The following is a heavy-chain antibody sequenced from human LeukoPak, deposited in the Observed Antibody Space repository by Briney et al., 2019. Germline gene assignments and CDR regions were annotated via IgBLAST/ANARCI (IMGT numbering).Heavy chain of an antibody. CDR1: GFTFSSNA. CDR2: ISYDGSKK. V-gene: IGHV3-30-3*01. Sequence: GGSLRLSCAASGFTFSSNAMHWVRQAPGKGLEWVAVISYDGSKKYYADSVKGRFTISRDNSKNTLYLQMNSLRAEDTAVYYCATKGYTSGWYGNWGQGTLVTVSS. D-gene: IGHD6-19*01. CDR3: ATKGYTSGWYGN. J-gene: IGHJ4*02.